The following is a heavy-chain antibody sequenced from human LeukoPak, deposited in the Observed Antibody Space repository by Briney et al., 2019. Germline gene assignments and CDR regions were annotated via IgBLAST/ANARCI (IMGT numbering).Heavy chain of an antibody. V-gene: IGHV3-74*01. CDR2: INNDGSDM. CDR1: GFTFNTYW. Sequence: PGGSLRLSCAASGFTFNTYWMHWVRQAPGKGLVWVSRINNDGSDMSYAGSVKGRFTISRDNAKNTLYLQMNSLRVEDTAVYYCARVFHLIDHWGQGTLVTVSS. J-gene: IGHJ4*02. CDR3: ARVFHLIDH.